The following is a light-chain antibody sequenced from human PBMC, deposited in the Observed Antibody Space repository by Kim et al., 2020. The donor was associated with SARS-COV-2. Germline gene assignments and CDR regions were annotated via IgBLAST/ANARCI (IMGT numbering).Light chain of an antibody. Sequence: SYELTQPPSVSVAPGKTARITCGGNKIGRKSVHWYHLKPGRAPVLLIYNDSDRPPGIPERFSGSNSGNTATLTISRVEAGDEADYHCQVWDSSSDHPVFGGGTQLTVL. CDR3: QVWDSSSDHPV. CDR2: NDS. V-gene: IGLV3-21*04. CDR1: KIGRKS. J-gene: IGLJ3*02.